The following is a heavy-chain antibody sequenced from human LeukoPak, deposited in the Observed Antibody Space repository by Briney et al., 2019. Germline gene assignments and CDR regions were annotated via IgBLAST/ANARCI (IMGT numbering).Heavy chain of an antibody. CDR3: ARESSGWYENWFDP. CDR2: IDPSGGST. D-gene: IGHD6-19*01. CDR1: GYSFTSYY. J-gene: IGHJ5*02. Sequence: GASVKVSCKASGYSFTSYYMHWVRQAPGQGLEWMGIIDPSGGSTNYAQRFQGRITITRDTSASTAYMELSSLRSEDTAVYYCARESSGWYENWFDPWGQGTLVTVSS. V-gene: IGHV1-46*01.